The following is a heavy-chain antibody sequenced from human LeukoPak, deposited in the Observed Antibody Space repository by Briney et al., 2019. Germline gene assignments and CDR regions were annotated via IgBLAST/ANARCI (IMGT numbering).Heavy chain of an antibody. D-gene: IGHD6-13*01. J-gene: IGHJ4*02. V-gene: IGHV3-23*01. CDR1: GFTFSSYA. CDR2: ISGSGGST. CDR3: AKATTISAAGSHFVY. Sequence: GGSLRLSCAASGFTFSSYAMSWVRQAPGKGLEWVSAISGSGGSTYYADSVKGRFTISRDNSMNTLYLQMNSLRAEDTAVFYCAKATTISAAGSHFVYWGQGTLVTVSS.